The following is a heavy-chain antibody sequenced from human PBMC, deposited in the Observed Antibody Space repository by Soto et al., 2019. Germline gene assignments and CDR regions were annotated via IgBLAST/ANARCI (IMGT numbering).Heavy chain of an antibody. CDR3: ARRKLLGSSSPFDY. D-gene: IGHD6-13*01. CDR1: GFTFSSYW. CDR2: IKQDGSEK. V-gene: IGHV3-7*03. J-gene: IGHJ4*02. Sequence: GGSLRLSCAASGFTFSSYWMSWVRQAPGKGLEWVANIKQDGSEKYYVDSVKGRFTISRDNAKNSLYLQMNSLRAEDTAVYYCARRKLLGSSSPFDYWGQGTLVTVSS.